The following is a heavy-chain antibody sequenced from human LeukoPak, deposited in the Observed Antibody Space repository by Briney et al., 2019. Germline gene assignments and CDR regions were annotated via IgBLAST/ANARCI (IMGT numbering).Heavy chain of an antibody. CDR3: ARGIYSGYHYFDY. V-gene: IGHV3-33*01. CDR1: GFTFSGYG. CDR2: IWSDGSNK. J-gene: IGHJ4*02. Sequence: GGSLRLSCAASGFTFSGYGMHWVRQPPGKGLERVAVIWSDGSNKYYEDSVKGRFTITRDNSKNTLYLQMNSLRAEDTAVYYCARGIYSGYHYFDYWGQGTLVTVSS. D-gene: IGHD5-12*01.